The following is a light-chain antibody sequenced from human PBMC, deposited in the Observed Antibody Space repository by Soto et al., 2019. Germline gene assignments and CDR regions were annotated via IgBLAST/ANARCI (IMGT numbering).Light chain of an antibody. J-gene: IGKJ1*01. Sequence: DIQMTQSPSSLSASVGDRVTITCRASQSISSYLNWYQQKPGKAPKLLIYAASSLQSGVPSRFSGSGSGTDFPLTISRMEPEDFAVYYCQQFSRTPSWTFGQGTKVDLK. CDR2: AAS. V-gene: IGKV1-39*01. CDR1: QSISSY. CDR3: QQFSRTPSWT.